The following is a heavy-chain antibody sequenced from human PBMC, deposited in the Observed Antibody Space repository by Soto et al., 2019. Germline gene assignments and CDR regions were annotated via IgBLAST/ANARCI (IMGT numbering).Heavy chain of an antibody. CDR1: GGSISPYY. CDR2: IYASGCT. Sequence: ETLCLTCSGSGGSISPYYWSWIRQPAGKGLEWIGRIYASGCTNYNPSLKSRVTMSVATSKNQFSLKLTSVTAADTATYSCARGGMVIIPTPTAFDYWGQGTLLTVSS. CDR3: ARGGMVIIPTPTAFDY. V-gene: IGHV4-4*07. J-gene: IGHJ4*02. D-gene: IGHD1-1*01.